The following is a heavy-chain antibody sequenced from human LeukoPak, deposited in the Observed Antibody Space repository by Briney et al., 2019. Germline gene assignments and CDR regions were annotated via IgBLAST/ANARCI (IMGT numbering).Heavy chain of an antibody. V-gene: IGHV4-31*03. D-gene: IGHD3-22*01. CDR3: ARGERAMIVVAPNWFDP. J-gene: IGHJ5*02. CDR1: GGSISSGGYY. Sequence: PSQTLSLTCTVSGGSISSGGYYWSWIRQHPGKGLEWIGYIYYSGSTCYNPSLKSRVTISVDTSKNQFSLKLSSVTAADTAVYYCARGERAMIVVAPNWFDPWGQGTLVTVSS. CDR2: IYYSGST.